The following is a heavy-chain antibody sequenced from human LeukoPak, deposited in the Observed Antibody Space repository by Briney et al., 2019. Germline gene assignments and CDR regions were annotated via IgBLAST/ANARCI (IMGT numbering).Heavy chain of an antibody. Sequence: SETLSLTCTVSGGSISSYYWSWIRQPPGKGLEWIGYIYYSGSTNYHPSPKSRVTISVDTSKNQFSLKLSSVTAADTAVYYCARRSMATIDYYYYYYMDVWGKGTTVTVSS. V-gene: IGHV4-59*01. D-gene: IGHD5-24*01. CDR1: GGSISSYY. J-gene: IGHJ6*03. CDR2: IYYSGST. CDR3: ARRSMATIDYYYYYYMDV.